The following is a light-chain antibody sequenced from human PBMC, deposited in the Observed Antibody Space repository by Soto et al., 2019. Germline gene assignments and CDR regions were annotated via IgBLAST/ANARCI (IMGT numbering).Light chain of an antibody. CDR3: SSYTYSSTPYV. CDR1: SSDVGGYNY. Sequence: QSALTQPASVSGSPGQSITISCTGTSSDVGGYNYVSWYQHHPGKAPKLMIYVVSNRPSGVSNRFSGSKSGNTASLTISGLQAEDEADYYCSSYTYSSTPYVFGTGTKMTVL. J-gene: IGLJ1*01. V-gene: IGLV2-14*01. CDR2: VVS.